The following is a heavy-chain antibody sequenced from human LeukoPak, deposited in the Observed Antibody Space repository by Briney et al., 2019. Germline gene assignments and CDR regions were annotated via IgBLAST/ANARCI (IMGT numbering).Heavy chain of an antibody. CDR3: ARVAKERVGGVYYFDY. J-gene: IGHJ4*02. CDR1: GFTFSDHD. V-gene: IGHV3-13*01. D-gene: IGHD1-1*01. Sequence: GGSLRLSCAASGFTFSDHDMHWVRQPTGKGLEWVAAIGTAGDTYYTGPVKGRFTISRENAKNSLYLQMNSLRAGDTAVYYCARVAKERVGGVYYFDYWGQGTLVTVSS. CDR2: IGTAGDT.